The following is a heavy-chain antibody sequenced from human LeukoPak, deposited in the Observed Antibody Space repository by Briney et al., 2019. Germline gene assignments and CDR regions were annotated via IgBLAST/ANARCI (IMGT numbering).Heavy chain of an antibody. D-gene: IGHD3-10*01. CDR3: ARDAGVVKFDY. CDR1: GFTFSTYT. Sequence: GGSLRLSCAASGFTFSTYTMHWVRQSPGKALEYVSSISGNGGSTEYANSVKGRFTISRDNSKNTLFLQMGSLRAEDTAVYYCARDAGVVKFDYWGQGTLVTVSS. J-gene: IGHJ4*02. CDR2: ISGNGGST. V-gene: IGHV3-64*01.